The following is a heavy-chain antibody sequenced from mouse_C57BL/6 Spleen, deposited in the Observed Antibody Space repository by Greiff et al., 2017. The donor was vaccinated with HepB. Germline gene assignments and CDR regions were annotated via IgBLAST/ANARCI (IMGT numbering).Heavy chain of an antibody. CDR3: ARWGYFDV. V-gene: IGHV7-3*01. Sequence: DVMLVESGGGLVQPGGSLSLSCAASGFTFTDYYMSWVRQPPGKALEWLGFIRNKANGYTTEYSASVKGRFTISRDNSQSILYLQMNALRAEDSATYYCARWGYFDVWGTGTTVTVSS. CDR2: IRNKANGYTT. CDR1: GFTFTDYY. J-gene: IGHJ1*03.